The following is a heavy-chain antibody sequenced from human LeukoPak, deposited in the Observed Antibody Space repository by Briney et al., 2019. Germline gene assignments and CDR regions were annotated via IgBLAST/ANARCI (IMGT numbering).Heavy chain of an antibody. CDR3: ARVEYCTKGVCINFDL. V-gene: IGHV1-2*02. Sequence: ASVKVSCKASGYTFAGPDIHWMRQAPGQGLEWMGWINPYTGGTKYAQKFQGRVTVTRDTSTNTAYMELSGLRPDDTAAYYCARVEYCTKGVCINFDLWGQGTLVTVSS. D-gene: IGHD2-8*01. CDR2: INPYTGGT. J-gene: IGHJ4*02. CDR1: GYTFAGPD.